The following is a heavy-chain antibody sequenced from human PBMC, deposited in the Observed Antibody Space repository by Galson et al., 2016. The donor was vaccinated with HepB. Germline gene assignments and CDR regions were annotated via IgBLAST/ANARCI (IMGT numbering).Heavy chain of an antibody. V-gene: IGHV1-69*02. CDR3: ATGRGLGSYFNYYNGMDV. Sequence: SVKVSCKASGVTFTSYSIIWVRQAPGQGLEWMGRIIPISGIANYAQRFQGRVTITADKSTKTGHMELSGLTSEDTAVYYCATGRGLGSYFNYYNGMDVWGKGTTVTVSS. D-gene: IGHD3-10*01. CDR1: GVTFTSYS. J-gene: IGHJ6*04. CDR2: IIPISGIA.